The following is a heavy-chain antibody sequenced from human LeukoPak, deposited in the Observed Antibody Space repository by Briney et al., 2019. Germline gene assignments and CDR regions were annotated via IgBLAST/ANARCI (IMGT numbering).Heavy chain of an antibody. Sequence: GGSLRLSCAASGFSFSTFAMSWVRRAPGKGLEWVSGISGSDDTTYYADSVKGRFTISRDKSKNTLYLQMNNLRAEDTAVYYCAKVTPMVRGVTYYFDYWGQGTLVTVSS. CDR2: ISGSDDTT. V-gene: IGHV3-23*01. D-gene: IGHD3-10*01. CDR1: GFSFSTFA. CDR3: AKVTPMVRGVTYYFDY. J-gene: IGHJ4*02.